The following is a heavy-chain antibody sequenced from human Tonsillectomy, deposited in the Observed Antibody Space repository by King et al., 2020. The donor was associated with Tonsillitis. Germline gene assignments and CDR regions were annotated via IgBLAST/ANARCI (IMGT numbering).Heavy chain of an antibody. CDR1: GFTVSRNY. J-gene: IGHJ4*02. CDR2: IYSGSGT. V-gene: IGHV3-53*01. Sequence: VQLVESGGGLIQPGGSLRLSCAVSGFTVSRNYMSWVRQAPGKGLEWVSVIYSGSGTYYVDSVKGRFTISRDDSKNTMFLQMNSLRAEDTTVYYCARTSPGRAAVGTINFDYWGLGTLVTVSS. CDR3: ARTSPGRAAVGTINFDY. D-gene: IGHD6-13*01.